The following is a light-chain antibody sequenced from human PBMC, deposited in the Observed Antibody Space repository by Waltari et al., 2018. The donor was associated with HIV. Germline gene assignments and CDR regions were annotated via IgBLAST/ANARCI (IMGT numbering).Light chain of an antibody. Sequence: IVLTQSPGTLSLSPGERVTFSCRASQAVDSRYLAWYQQTGGQAPRLVIYGASSRAAGIPYRFSGSGSGADFTLTISRLEPEYFAVYYCNHYDSSRWTFGQGT. CDR3: NHYDSSRWT. CDR2: GAS. V-gene: IGKV3-20*01. CDR1: QAVDSRY. J-gene: IGKJ1*01.